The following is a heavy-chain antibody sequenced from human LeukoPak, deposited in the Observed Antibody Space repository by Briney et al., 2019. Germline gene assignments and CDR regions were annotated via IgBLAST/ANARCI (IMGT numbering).Heavy chain of an antibody. CDR1: GFTFSSYS. CDR2: ISSSSSTI. V-gene: IGHV3-48*01. J-gene: IGHJ6*03. CDR3: ARAASGNYYYYMDV. Sequence: PGGSLRLSRAASGFTFSSYSMNWVRQAPGKGLEWVSYISSSSSTIYYADSVKGRFTISRDNAKNSLYLQMNSLRAEDTAVYYCARAASGNYYYYMDVWGKGTTVTVSS. D-gene: IGHD1-26*01.